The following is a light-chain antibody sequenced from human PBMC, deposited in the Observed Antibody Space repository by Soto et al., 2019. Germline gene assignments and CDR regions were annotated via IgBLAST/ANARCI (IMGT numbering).Light chain of an antibody. CDR2: GAS. CDR3: QQYDSSPWT. Sequence: EIVLTQSPGTLSLSPGERATLSCRASQSVSSSFLAWYQQKPGQAPRLLIYGASSMATGIPAKFSGSGSGTAFTLTISRLEPEDFAVYYCQQYDSSPWTFGQGTKVEIK. CDR1: QSVSSSF. J-gene: IGKJ1*01. V-gene: IGKV3-20*01.